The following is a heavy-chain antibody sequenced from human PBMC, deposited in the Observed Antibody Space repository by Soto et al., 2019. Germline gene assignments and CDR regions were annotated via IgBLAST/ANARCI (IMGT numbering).Heavy chain of an antibody. V-gene: IGHV1-69*08. D-gene: IGHD1-26*01. J-gene: IGHJ6*03. Sequence: QVQLVQSGAEVKKPGSSVKISCTAPGDTFNDRTVTWVRRAPGPGLEWMRRVIPLLDASNYAEQFQDRVTITTDKTTNTAHMAPRGLKSEDSAIYYCASGKTQMNQVRMGIYYDMDVWGKGTTVTVSS. CDR1: GDTFNDRT. CDR3: ASGKTQMNQVRMGIYYDMDV. CDR2: VIPLLDAS.